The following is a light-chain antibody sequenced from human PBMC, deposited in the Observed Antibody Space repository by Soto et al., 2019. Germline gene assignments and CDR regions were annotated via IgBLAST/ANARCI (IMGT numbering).Light chain of an antibody. CDR2: GAS. Sequence: EIVLTQSPATLSLSPGERATLSCRASQSVSNYLAWYQQKPGQAPRLLIHGASRRATGIPDRFSGSGSRTDFSLTISRLEPEDFAVYYCQHYGRSWTFGQGTKVE. V-gene: IGKV3-20*01. J-gene: IGKJ1*01. CDR1: QSVSNY. CDR3: QHYGRSWT.